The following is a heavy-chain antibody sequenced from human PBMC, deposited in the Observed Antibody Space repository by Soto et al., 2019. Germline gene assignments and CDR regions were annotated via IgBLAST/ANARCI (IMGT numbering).Heavy chain of an antibody. CDR2: IIPVFGTA. J-gene: IGHJ4*02. CDR1: GGTFSSYA. V-gene: IGHV1-69*06. CDR3: ARENWNYSYYFDY. Sequence: SVKVSCKASGGTFSSYAISRVRQAPGQGLEWMGGIIPVFGTANYAQKFQGRVTITADKSTSTAYMELSSLRSEDTAVYYCARENWNYSYYFDYWGQGTLVTVSS. D-gene: IGHD1-7*01.